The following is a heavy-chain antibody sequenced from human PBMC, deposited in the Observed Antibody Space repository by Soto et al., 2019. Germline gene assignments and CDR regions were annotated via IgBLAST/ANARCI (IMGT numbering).Heavy chain of an antibody. V-gene: IGHV1-18*01. D-gene: IGHD6-13*01. CDR1: GYTVTSYG. CDR3: ARGRLAAAGKNLSVPSSFSY. J-gene: IGHJ4*02. CDR2: ISAYNGNT. Sequence: QVQLVQSGAEVKKPGASVKVSCKASGYTVTSYGISWVRQAPGQGLEWMGWISAYNGNTNYAQKLQGRVTMTTDRSTSNAYMELRSLRSDDTAVYYCARGRLAAAGKNLSVPSSFSYWGQGSLVTVSS.